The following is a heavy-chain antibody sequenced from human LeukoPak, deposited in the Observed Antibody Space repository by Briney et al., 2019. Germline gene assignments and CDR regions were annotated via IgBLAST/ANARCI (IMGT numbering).Heavy chain of an antibody. D-gene: IGHD6-13*01. CDR1: GLTFSSYA. V-gene: IGHV3-23*01. J-gene: IGHJ4*02. Sequence: GGSLRLSCAASGLTFSSYAMTWVRQAPGKGLEWVSAISGSGGSTYYADSVKGRFTISRDNSKNTLYLQMNSLRAEDTAVYYCAKSRGSIAAAGTYWGQGTLVTVSS. CDR3: AKSRGSIAAAGTY. CDR2: ISGSGGST.